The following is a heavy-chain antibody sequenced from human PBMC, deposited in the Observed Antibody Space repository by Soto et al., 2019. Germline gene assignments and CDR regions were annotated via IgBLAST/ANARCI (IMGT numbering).Heavy chain of an antibody. V-gene: IGHV3-23*01. D-gene: IGHD2-21*02. CDR3: AKNCGGDCYTNFDY. J-gene: IGHJ4*02. CDR2: IGGSGGTT. Sequence: SGFTFSSYAMSWVRQTPGMGLEWVSAIGGSGGTTYYADSVKGRFTISRDNSKNMLYLQMNSLRAEDTAVYYCAKNCGGDCYTNFDYWGQGTPVTVSS. CDR1: GFTFSSYA.